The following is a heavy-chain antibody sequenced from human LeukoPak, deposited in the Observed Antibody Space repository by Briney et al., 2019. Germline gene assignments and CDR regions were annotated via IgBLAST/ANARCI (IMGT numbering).Heavy chain of an antibody. CDR3: AKTSCGGECYLDGFDY. CDR1: VFTFSSYG. J-gene: IGHJ4*02. V-gene: IGHV3-30*18. D-gene: IGHD2-21*01. CDR2: ISYDGSNK. Sequence: GRSLRLSCAASVFTFSSYGMHWVRQAPGKGLEWVAVISYDGSNKYYADSVKGRFTISRDNSKNTLYLPMNSLRAEDTAVYYCAKTSCGGECYLDGFDYWGQGTLVTVSS.